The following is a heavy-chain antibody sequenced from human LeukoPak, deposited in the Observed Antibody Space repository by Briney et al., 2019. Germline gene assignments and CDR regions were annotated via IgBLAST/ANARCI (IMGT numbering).Heavy chain of an antibody. CDR1: GYSISSGYY. D-gene: IGHD3-10*01. Sequence: LSLTCTVSGYSISSGYYWGWIRQAPGKGLEWISYISRSSSIIYYADSVKGRFTISRDNAKNSLYLLMNSLRAEDTAVYYCARAVEGHITVVRGGDDGFDIWGQGTMVTVSS. CDR2: ISRSSSII. J-gene: IGHJ3*02. V-gene: IGHV3-11*04. CDR3: ARAVEGHITVVRGGDDGFDI.